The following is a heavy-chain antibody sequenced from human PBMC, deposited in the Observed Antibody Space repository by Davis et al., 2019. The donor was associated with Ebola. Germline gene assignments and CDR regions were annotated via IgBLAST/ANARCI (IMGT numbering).Heavy chain of an antibody. D-gene: IGHD5-24*01. Sequence: SETLSLTCTVSGGSISSYYWGWIRQPPGKILEWIGFVYSSGSTYYNPSLESRLTMSVDTSKNQFSLKLRSVTAADTAVYYCARQRRDGYSDFDYWGLGTLVTVSS. CDR1: GGSISSYY. J-gene: IGHJ4*02. V-gene: IGHV4-59*08. CDR3: ARQRRDGYSDFDY. CDR2: VYSSGST.